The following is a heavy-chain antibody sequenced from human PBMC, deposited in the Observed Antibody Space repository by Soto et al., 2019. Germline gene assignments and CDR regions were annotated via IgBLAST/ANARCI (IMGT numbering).Heavy chain of an antibody. CDR3: ARVRRLERRVGWFDP. CDR2: IYYSGST. V-gene: IGHV4-59*01. Sequence: SETLSLTCTVSGGSISSYYWSWIRQNTGKGLEWIGYIYYSGSTNYNPSLKSRVTISVDTSKNQFSLKLSSVTAADTAVYYCARVRRLERRVGWFDPWGQGTLVTVSS. CDR1: GGSISSYY. J-gene: IGHJ5*02. D-gene: IGHD1-1*01.